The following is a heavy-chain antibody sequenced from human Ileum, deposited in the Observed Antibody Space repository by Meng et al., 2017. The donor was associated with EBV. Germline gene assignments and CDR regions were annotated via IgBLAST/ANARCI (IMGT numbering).Heavy chain of an antibody. CDR1: GFTFSDYL. CDR2: ITSDGSST. V-gene: IGHV3-74*01. CDR3: ATVRDGYPRLFDY. J-gene: IGHJ4*02. Sequence: HLVELGGRLVKPGGHRVLSLAASGFTFSDYLMHWVRQAPGKGLVWVSHITSDGSSTNYADSVKGRFTISRDNAKNTLYLQMNSLRAEDAAVYYCATVRDGYPRLFDYWGQGTLVTVSS. D-gene: IGHD5-24*01.